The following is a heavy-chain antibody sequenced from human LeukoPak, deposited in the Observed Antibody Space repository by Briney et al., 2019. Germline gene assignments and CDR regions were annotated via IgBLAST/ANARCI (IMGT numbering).Heavy chain of an antibody. V-gene: IGHV1-24*01. D-gene: IGHD2-2*01. CDR3: ATGVYCSSTSCYRNQNYYYYYYMDV. CDR1: GYTLTELS. J-gene: IGHJ6*03. CDR2: FDPEDGET. Sequence: ASVEFSCKVSGYTLTELSMHWVRQAPGKGVEGMGGFDPEDGETICAQKFQGRVTMTEDTSTDTAYMELSSLRSEDTAVYYCATGVYCSSTSCYRNQNYYYYYYMDVWGKGTTVTVSS.